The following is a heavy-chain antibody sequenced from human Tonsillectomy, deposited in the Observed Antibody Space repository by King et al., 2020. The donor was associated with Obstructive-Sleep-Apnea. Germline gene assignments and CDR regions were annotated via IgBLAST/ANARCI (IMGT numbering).Heavy chain of an antibody. CDR1: GFTFSSYG. V-gene: IGHV3-33*01. D-gene: IGHD5-18*01. CDR2: IWYDGSNK. J-gene: IGHJ6*02. CDR3: ARVRIQLWYSMDV. Sequence: VQLVESGGGVVQPGRSLRLSCAASGFTFSSYGMHWVRQAPGKGLEWVAVIWYDGSNKYYADSVKGRFTISRDNSKNTLYLQMNSLRAEDTAVYYCARVRIQLWYSMDVWGQGTTATVSS.